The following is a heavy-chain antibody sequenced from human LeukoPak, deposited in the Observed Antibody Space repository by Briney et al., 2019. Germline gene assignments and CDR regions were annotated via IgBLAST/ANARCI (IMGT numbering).Heavy chain of an antibody. J-gene: IGHJ6*03. V-gene: IGHV1-8*02. Sequence: ASVKVSCKASGYTFTGYYMHWVRQAPGQGLEWMGWMNPNSGNTGYAQKFQGRVTMTRNTSISTAYMELSSLRSEDTAVYYCARGDIVVVPAAPGRYYHYYHMDVWGKGTTVTISS. CDR2: MNPNSGNT. CDR1: GYTFTGYY. CDR3: ARGDIVVVPAAPGRYYHYYHMDV. D-gene: IGHD2-2*01.